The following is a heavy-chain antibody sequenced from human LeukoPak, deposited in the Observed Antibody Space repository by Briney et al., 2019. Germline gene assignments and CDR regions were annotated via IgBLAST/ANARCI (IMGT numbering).Heavy chain of an antibody. V-gene: IGHV3-23*01. Sequence: PGGSLRLSCAASGFTFGSYAMGWVRPAPGKGVEWVSAISGGGDSTYYAGSVKGRFSIFRDNSENTLYLQMNSLRAEDTAVYYCVKVATWTYFDYWGQGTLVTVSS. CDR1: GFTFGSYA. CDR2: ISGGGDST. D-gene: IGHD3/OR15-3a*01. CDR3: VKVATWTYFDY. J-gene: IGHJ4*02.